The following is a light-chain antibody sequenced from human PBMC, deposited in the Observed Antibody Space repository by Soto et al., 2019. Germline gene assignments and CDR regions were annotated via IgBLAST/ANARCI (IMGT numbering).Light chain of an antibody. J-gene: IGLJ2*01. CDR1: SSNIGSRY. CDR3: AAWDDSRGV. Sequence: QSVLTQPPSASGTPGQSLTISCSGSSSNIGSRYVYWYQQLPGTAPKLLIYRNNQRPSGVPDRFSGSKSGTSASLAISGLRSEDEADYYCAAWDDSRGVFGGGTKLTVL. CDR2: RNN. V-gene: IGLV1-47*01.